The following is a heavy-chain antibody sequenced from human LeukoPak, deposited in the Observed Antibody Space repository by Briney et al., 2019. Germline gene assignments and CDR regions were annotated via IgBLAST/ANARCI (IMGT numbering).Heavy chain of an antibody. V-gene: IGHV3-53*01. D-gene: IGHD3-3*01. Sequence: GGSLRLSCAASGFTVRSSYMSWFRQAPGKGLEWASVIYNDGRTYYADSVKGRFIISKDISKNTLYLQMNNLRADDTAVYYCARESAYAVGDFGGRGTLVTVSS. CDR1: GFTVRSSY. CDR2: IYNDGRT. CDR3: ARESAYAVGDF. J-gene: IGHJ4*02.